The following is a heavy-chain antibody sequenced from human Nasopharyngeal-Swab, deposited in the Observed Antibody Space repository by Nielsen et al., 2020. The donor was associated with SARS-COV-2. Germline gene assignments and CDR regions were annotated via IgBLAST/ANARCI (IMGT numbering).Heavy chain of an antibody. Sequence: GSLKISRVASGFTFSSFWMHWVRQVPGKRLVWISRISGDGSSTSYADSVKGRLTISRDNAKNTLYLQINTLTGEDTAVYHCARGSGPHGSWDYWGQGTLVTVSS. CDR1: GFTFSSFW. J-gene: IGHJ4*02. V-gene: IGHV3-74*01. CDR2: ISGDGSST. D-gene: IGHD1-26*01. CDR3: ARGSGPHGSWDY.